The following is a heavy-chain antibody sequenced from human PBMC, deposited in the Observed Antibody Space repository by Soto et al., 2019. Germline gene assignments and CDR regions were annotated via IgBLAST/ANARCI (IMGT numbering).Heavy chain of an antibody. CDR2: IRSKAYGGTT. CDR1: GFTFGDYA. CDR3: TKPLGYSSSSSPGR. D-gene: IGHD6-13*01. V-gene: IGHV3-49*04. J-gene: IGHJ4*02. Sequence: SLRLSCTACGFTFGDYAMSWVRQAPGKGLEWVGFIRSKAYGGTTEYAASVKGRFTISRDDSKSIAYLQMNSLKTEDTAVYYCTKPLGYSSSSSPGRRGQGPLVTASS.